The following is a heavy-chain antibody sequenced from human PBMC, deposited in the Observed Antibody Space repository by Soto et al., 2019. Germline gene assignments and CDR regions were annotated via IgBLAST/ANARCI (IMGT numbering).Heavy chain of an antibody. CDR2: ISYDGSNK. Sequence: QVQLVESGGGVVQPGRSLRLSCAASGFTFSSYGMHWVRQAPGKGLEWVAVISYDGSNKYYADSVKGRFTISRDNSKNTLYLQMNSLRAEDTAVYYCAKGDHDFRFDYWGQGTLVTVSS. CDR3: AKGDHDFRFDY. CDR1: GFTFSSYG. V-gene: IGHV3-30*18. D-gene: IGHD2-21*01. J-gene: IGHJ4*02.